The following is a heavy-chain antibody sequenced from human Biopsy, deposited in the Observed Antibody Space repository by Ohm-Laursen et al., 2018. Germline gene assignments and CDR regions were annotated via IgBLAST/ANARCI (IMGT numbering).Heavy chain of an antibody. Sequence: TLSLTCTVSGDSINSCGHFWVWLRPCPGMGLEGIGYIYDNADTYYNPSLMNIVSISADTSKTQVSLRVNSVTAADTAVYYCTRVRTFGGVIGGYYFDSWGQGILVTVSS. J-gene: IGHJ4*02. CDR3: TRVRTFGGVIGGYYFDS. V-gene: IGHV4-31*01. CDR1: GDSINSCGHF. D-gene: IGHD3-16*02. CDR2: IYDNADT.